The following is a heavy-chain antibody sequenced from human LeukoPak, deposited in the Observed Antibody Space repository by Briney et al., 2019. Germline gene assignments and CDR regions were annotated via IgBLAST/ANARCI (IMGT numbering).Heavy chain of an antibody. V-gene: IGHV1-18*01. J-gene: IGHJ3*02. CDR1: GGTFSSYA. Sequence: ASVKVSCKASGGTFSSYAISWVRQAPGQGLEWMGWISAYNGNTNYAQKLQGRVAMTTDTSTSTAYMELRSLRSDDTAVYYCVRDPVQLWLPAFDIWGQGTMVTVSS. CDR3: VRDPVQLWLPAFDI. CDR2: ISAYNGNT. D-gene: IGHD5-18*01.